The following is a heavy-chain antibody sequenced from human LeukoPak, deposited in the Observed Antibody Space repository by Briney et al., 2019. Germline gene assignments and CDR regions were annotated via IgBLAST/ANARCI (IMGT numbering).Heavy chain of an antibody. CDR3: TTILD. V-gene: IGHV3-15*01. Sequence: GGPLSLPCAARGFTFSNAWVGGGGRPPGKGQEWVGRIKSKTDGGTTDYAATVKGRFTISRDDSKNTLYLQMNSLKTEDTAVYYCTTILDWGQGTLVTVSS. CDR1: GFTFSNAW. D-gene: IGHD1-26*01. J-gene: IGHJ4*02. CDR2: IKSKTDGGTT.